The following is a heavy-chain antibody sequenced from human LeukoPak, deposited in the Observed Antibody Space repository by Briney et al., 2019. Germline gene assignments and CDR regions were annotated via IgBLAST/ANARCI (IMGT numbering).Heavy chain of an antibody. Sequence: GGSLRLSCAASGFSFSRYAMSWVRQAPGKGLEWVSAIRDSGGSTYYADSVKGRFTISRDNSKNMLYLQMNSLRAEDTAVYYCAKDRITVTISYYMDVWGKGTTVTVSS. D-gene: IGHD1-7*01. CDR1: GFSFSRYA. CDR3: AKDRITVTISYYMDV. J-gene: IGHJ6*03. V-gene: IGHV3-23*01. CDR2: IRDSGGST.